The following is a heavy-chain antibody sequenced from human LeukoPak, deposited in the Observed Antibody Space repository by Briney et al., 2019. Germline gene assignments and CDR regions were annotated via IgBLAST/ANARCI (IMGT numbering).Heavy chain of an antibody. J-gene: IGHJ6*02. CDR3: ARDHCSGGSCYSGYFYDMDV. Sequence: GGSLRLSCAASGFTFSDYYMSWLRQAPGKGLEGGSYISSSGNTKYYADSVKGRFTISRDNAKNSLYLQMNSLRAEDTAVYYGARDHCSGGSCYSGYFYDMDVWGQGTTVTVSS. CDR1: GFTFSDYY. V-gene: IGHV3-11*01. CDR2: ISSSGNTK. D-gene: IGHD2-15*01.